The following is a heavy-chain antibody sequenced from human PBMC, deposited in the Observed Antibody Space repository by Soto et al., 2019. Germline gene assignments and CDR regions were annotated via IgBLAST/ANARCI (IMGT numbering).Heavy chain of an antibody. CDR1: GGTFSSYA. CDR2: IIPIFGTA. D-gene: IGHD3-3*01. V-gene: IGHV1-69*13. CDR3: ARDPDYDFWSGYYIPGNYYYGMDV. J-gene: IGHJ6*02. Sequence: ASVKVSCKASGGTFSSYAISWVRQAPGQGLEWMGGIIPIFGTANYAQKFQGRVTITADESTSTAYMELSSLRSEDTAVYYCARDPDYDFWSGYYIPGNYYYGMDVWGQGTTVTVSS.